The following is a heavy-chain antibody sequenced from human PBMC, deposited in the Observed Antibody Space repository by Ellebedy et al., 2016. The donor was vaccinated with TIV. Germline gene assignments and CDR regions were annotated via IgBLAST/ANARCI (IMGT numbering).Heavy chain of an antibody. CDR2: IYPSDSDT. CDR3: ARGYFSGLICYTDDAFDI. Sequence: GESLKISCKGSGYSFTTYWIGWVRQMPGKGLEWMGTIYPSDSDTRYSPSFQGQVTISVDKSISPAYLQWSSLKASDTAMYYCARGYFSGLICYTDDAFDIWGQGTMVTVAS. CDR1: GYSFTTYW. J-gene: IGHJ3*02. V-gene: IGHV5-51*01. D-gene: IGHD2-15*01.